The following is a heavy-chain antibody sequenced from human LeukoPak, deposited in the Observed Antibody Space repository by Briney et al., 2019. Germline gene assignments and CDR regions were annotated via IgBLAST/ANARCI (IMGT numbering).Heavy chain of an antibody. J-gene: IGHJ3*02. D-gene: IGHD6-13*01. CDR3: ARTEAAADFNAFDI. CDR1: GCTFTSYG. Sequence: EASVNVSCKASGCTFTSYGINGLRQPPGQGMEGMGCISAYNGNTNYAQKLQGRVTMTTDTSTRTVYVELRRLSSDDTDVYYCARTEAAADFNAFDIWGQGTMVTVSS. CDR2: ISAYNGNT. V-gene: IGHV1-18*01.